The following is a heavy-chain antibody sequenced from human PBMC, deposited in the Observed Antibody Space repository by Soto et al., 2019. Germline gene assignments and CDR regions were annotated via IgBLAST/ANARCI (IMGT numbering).Heavy chain of an antibody. Sequence: GGSLRLSCAASGFTFSSYGMHWVRQAPGKGLEWVAVISYDGSNKYYADSVKGRFTISRDNSKNTLYLQMNSLRAEDTAVYYWAKVGTRSPSAFWAQGTVDTVSS. CDR3: AKVGTRSPSAF. V-gene: IGHV3-30*18. CDR1: GFTFSSYG. D-gene: IGHD1-26*01. J-gene: IGHJ4*02. CDR2: ISYDGSNK.